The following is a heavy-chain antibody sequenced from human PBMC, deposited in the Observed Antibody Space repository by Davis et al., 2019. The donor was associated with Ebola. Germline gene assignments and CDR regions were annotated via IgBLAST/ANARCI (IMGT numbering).Heavy chain of an antibody. CDR1: GFTFSSYG. CDR2: IYSVGTT. D-gene: IGHD4-17*01. J-gene: IGHJ5*02. CDR3: AGDDGDSVEDGWFDP. Sequence: GESLKISCAASGFTFSSYGMIWVRQAPGEGLEWVSMIYSVGTTYYADSVKGRFTISRDKSKNTVYLQMDSLRAEDSAVYYCAGDDGDSVEDGWFDPWGQGTLVTVSS. V-gene: IGHV3-66*02.